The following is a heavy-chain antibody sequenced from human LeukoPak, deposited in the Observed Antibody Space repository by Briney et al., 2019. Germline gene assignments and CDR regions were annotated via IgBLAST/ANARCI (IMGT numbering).Heavy chain of an antibody. CDR3: ARVRTEIYYDSSGYIDY. V-gene: IGHV1/OR15-1*01. Sequence: GASVKVSCKASGYIFTDYYMHWVRQAPGQELGWMGRINPNSGGTNYAQKFQGRVTMTRDTSISTAYTELSSLRAEDTAVYYCARVRTEIYYDSSGYIDYWGQGTLVTVSS. CDR1: GYIFTDYY. J-gene: IGHJ4*02. CDR2: INPNSGGT. D-gene: IGHD3-22*01.